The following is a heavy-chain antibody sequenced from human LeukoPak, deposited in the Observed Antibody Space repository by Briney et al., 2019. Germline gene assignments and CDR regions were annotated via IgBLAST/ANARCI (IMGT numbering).Heavy chain of an antibody. V-gene: IGHV3-30-3*01. CDR3: AKDSYGDYEYRFDY. CDR1: GFTFSSYA. Sequence: GGSLRLSCAASGFTFSSYAMHWVRQAPGKGLEWVAVISYDGSNKYYADSVKGRFTISRDNSKNTLYLQMNNLRPEDTAFYYCAKDSYGDYEYRFDYWGQGTLVTVSS. CDR2: ISYDGSNK. D-gene: IGHD4-17*01. J-gene: IGHJ4*02.